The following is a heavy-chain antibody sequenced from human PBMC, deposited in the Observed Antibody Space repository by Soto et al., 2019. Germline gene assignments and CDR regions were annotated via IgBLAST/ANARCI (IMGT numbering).Heavy chain of an antibody. CDR3: ARAPVGLWYFDL. CDR1: GGTFSSYA. D-gene: IGHD2-15*01. J-gene: IGHJ2*01. Sequence: WASVKVSCKASGGTFSSYAISWVRQAPGQGLEWMGGIIPIFGTANYAQKFQGRVTITADESTSTAYMELSSLRSEDTAVYYCARAPVGLWYFDLWGRGTLVTVSS. CDR2: IIPIFGTA. V-gene: IGHV1-69*13.